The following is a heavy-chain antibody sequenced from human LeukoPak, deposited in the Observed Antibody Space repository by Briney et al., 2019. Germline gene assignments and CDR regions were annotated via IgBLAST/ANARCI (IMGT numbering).Heavy chain of an antibody. CDR2: INPNSGDT. J-gene: IGHJ4*02. Sequence: ASVKVSCKASGYTFTGYYMHWVRQAPGQGLEWMGWINPNSGDTNYAQKFQGRVTMTRDTSISTAYMEMSRLRSDDTAVYYCARVEQVMAGTLDYWGQGTLVTVSS. CDR3: ARVEQVMAGTLDY. CDR1: GYTFTGYY. V-gene: IGHV1-2*02. D-gene: IGHD1-14*01.